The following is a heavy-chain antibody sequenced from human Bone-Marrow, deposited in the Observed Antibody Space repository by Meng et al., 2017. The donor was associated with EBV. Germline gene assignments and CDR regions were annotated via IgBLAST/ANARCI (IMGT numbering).Heavy chain of an antibody. D-gene: IGHD3-22*01. CDR2: INVGNGDT. CDR3: ARDSSGDSRNFDP. CDR1: GYTFSTYA. V-gene: IGHV1-3*01. J-gene: IGHJ5*02. Sequence: QVQLVQSGAEVKKPGASVKVSCKASGYTFSTYAIHWMRQAPGQRLEWMGWINVGNGDTKYSQKLQGRVTITRDTSASTAYMELRSLRSEDTAVYYCARDSSGDSRNFDPWGQGTLVTVSS.